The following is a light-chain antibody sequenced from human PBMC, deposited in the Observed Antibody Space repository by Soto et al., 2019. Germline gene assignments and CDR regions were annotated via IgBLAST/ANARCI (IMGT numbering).Light chain of an antibody. CDR1: QSISSW. J-gene: IGKJ2*01. CDR2: KAS. Sequence: DIQMTQSPSTLSASVGDRVTITCRASQSISSWLAWYQQKPGKAPKLQVYKASSLESGVTSRFSGSGSGTAFALTISRLRPDDFAAYFCLHYPSLYTFGQGTNLEIK. V-gene: IGKV1-5*03. CDR3: LHYPSLYT.